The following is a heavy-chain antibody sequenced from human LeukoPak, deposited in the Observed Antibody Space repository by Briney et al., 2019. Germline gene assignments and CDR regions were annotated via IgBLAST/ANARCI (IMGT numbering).Heavy chain of an antibody. CDR2: MNPNSGNT. CDR3: ARVHSSDYYDSSGYLLYNWFDP. Sequence: ASVKVSCKASGGTFSSYAISWVRQAPGQGLEWMGWMNPNSGNTGYAQKFQGRVTMTRNTSISTAYMELSSLRSEDTAVYYCARVHSSDYYDSSGYLLYNWFDPWGQGTLVTVSS. CDR1: GGTFSSYA. V-gene: IGHV1-8*02. J-gene: IGHJ5*02. D-gene: IGHD3-22*01.